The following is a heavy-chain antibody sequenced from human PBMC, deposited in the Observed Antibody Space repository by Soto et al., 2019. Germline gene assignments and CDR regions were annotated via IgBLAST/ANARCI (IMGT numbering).Heavy chain of an antibody. CDR1: GFSLTTSGVG. CDR2: LYWDDDK. V-gene: IGHV2-5*02. J-gene: IGHJ4*02. Sequence: QITLKESGPTVVKPTETLTLTCTFSGFSLTTSGVGVGWVRQSPGKAPEWLALLYWDDDKRYSTSLKSRLTITNDTSKNQVVLKMANVDPADTATYYCAHRVLRTVFGLVTTTAIYFDFWGQGTPVVVSS. CDR3: AHRVLRTVFGLVTTTAIYFDF. D-gene: IGHD3-3*01.